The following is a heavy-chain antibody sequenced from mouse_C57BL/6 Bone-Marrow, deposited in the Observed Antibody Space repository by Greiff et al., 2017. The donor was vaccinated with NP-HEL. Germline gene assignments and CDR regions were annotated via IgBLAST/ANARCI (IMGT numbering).Heavy chain of an antibody. J-gene: IGHJ1*03. V-gene: IGHV3-6*01. CDR3: ARGGVTAPFDV. D-gene: IGHD2-2*01. CDR1: GYSITSGYY. Sequence: DVQLQESGPGLVKPSQSLSLTCSVTGYSITSGYYWNWIRQFPGNKLEWMGYISYDGSNNYNPSLKNRISITRDTSKNQFFLKLNSVTTEDTATYYCARGGVTAPFDVWGTGTTVTVSS. CDR2: ISYDGSN.